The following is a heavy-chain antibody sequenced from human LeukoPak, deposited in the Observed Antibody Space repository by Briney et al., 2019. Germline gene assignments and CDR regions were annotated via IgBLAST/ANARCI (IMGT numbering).Heavy chain of an antibody. Sequence: SETLSLTCAVYGGSFSGYYWSWIRQPPGKGLEWIGEINHSGSTNYNPSLKSRVTISVDTSKNQFSLKLSSVTAADTAVYYCARGIPNYYDSSGCDYWGQGTLVTVSS. J-gene: IGHJ4*02. D-gene: IGHD3-22*01. V-gene: IGHV4-34*01. CDR1: GGSFSGYY. CDR2: INHSGST. CDR3: ARGIPNYYDSSGCDY.